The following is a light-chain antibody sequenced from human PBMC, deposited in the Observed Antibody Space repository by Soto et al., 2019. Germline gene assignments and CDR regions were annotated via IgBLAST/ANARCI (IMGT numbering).Light chain of an antibody. J-gene: IGKJ3*01. CDR3: QQHNNSTPVT. CDR1: QSVYNN. Sequence: EIVMTQSPATLSLSPGERATLSCRASQSVYNNLAWYQQKPGQAPRLLIYDASTRATGIPARFSGSGSGTEFTLTISILQPEDVAVDYCQQHNNSTPVTFGPGTKVDI. V-gene: IGKV3-15*01. CDR2: DAS.